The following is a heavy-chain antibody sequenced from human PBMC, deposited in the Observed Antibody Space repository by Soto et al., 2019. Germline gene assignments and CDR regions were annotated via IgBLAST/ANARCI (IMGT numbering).Heavy chain of an antibody. J-gene: IGHJ6*02. V-gene: IGHV3-53*04. D-gene: IGHD3-10*01. Sequence: EVQLVESGGGLVEPEGSLRLSCVASGIRVSSNYMTWVRQAPGKGLEWVSVLHSGGDTYYANSVKGRFTISRHDSTNTLFLQMNSLTAEDTAVYYCARDGPYYYASRMDVWGQGTTVTVSS. CDR3: ARDGPYYYASRMDV. CDR1: GIRVSSNY. CDR2: LHSGGDT.